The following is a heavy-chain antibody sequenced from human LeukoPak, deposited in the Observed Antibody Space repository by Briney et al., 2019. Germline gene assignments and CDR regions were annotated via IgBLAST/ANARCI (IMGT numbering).Heavy chain of an antibody. J-gene: IGHJ4*02. D-gene: IGHD6-19*01. CDR2: ISSHSTVI. V-gene: IGHV3-9*01. Sequence: GRSLRLSCAISGFTFDNHAMHWVRQAPGQGLEWVSGISSHSTVIAYADSVKGRFTISRDTARNSLYLQMNSLRVEDTALYYCVRDDGSGWYTLFDHWGQGTLVAVSA. CDR3: VRDDGSGWYTLFDH. CDR1: GFTFDNHA.